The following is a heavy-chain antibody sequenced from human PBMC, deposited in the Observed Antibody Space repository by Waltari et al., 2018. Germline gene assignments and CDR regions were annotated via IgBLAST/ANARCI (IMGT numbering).Heavy chain of an antibody. J-gene: IGHJ4*02. V-gene: IGHV4-39*01. CDR3: ARHGGYFSNFDY. Sequence: QLQLQESGPGLGKPSETLSLTCTVSGGSISTIGYYWAWARTPPGKGLEWIGTIYHSGTTYYHPSLESRVTISVDTSRNQFSLKLRSVTAADTAVYYCARHGGYFSNFDYWGQGTLVTVSS. CDR2: IYHSGTT. CDR1: GGSISTIGYY. D-gene: IGHD2-21*01.